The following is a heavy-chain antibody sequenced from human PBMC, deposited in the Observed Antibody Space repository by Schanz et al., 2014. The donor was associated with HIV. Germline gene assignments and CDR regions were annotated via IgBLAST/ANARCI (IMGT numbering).Heavy chain of an antibody. Sequence: QVQLVQSGTEVAQPGASVKVSCKASGYTFSRSAIIWVRQAPGQGLEWMGWISGKNGETNYAQNFQGRVTMTRDTSISTAYMELSRLRSDDTAVYYCASDLSVYSSSSSVWGQGTTVTVSS. V-gene: IGHV1-18*01. CDR3: ASDLSVYSSSSSV. CDR2: ISGKNGET. D-gene: IGHD6-13*01. CDR1: GYTFSRSA. J-gene: IGHJ6*02.